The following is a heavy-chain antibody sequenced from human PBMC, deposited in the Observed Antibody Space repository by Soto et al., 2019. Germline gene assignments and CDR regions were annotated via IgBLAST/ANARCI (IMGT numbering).Heavy chain of an antibody. Sequence: EVQLVESGGDLVQTGGSLRLSCAASGFTFSAYWMSWVRQAPGKGLEWVANIKQAGSEKYYVDSVNGRFIISRDDAKNSLFLLVNSLRVEDTAVYYCAREKRANGYFDYWGQGTLVTVSS. CDR2: IKQAGSEK. CDR1: GFTFSAYW. CDR3: AREKRANGYFDY. D-gene: IGHD6-25*01. V-gene: IGHV3-7*01. J-gene: IGHJ4*02.